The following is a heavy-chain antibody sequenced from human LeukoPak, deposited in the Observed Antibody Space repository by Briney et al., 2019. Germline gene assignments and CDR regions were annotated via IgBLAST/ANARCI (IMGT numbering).Heavy chain of an antibody. CDR3: ARDRYYYGSGTSMDV. CDR2: ISYDGSNK. V-gene: IGHV3-30*03. Sequence: GGSLRLSCAASGFTFSSYGMHWVRQAPGKGLEWVAVISYDGSNKYYADSVKGRFTISRDNSKNTLYLQMNSLRAEDTAVYYCARDRYYYGSGTSMDVWGKGTTVTVSS. D-gene: IGHD3-10*01. CDR1: GFTFSSYG. J-gene: IGHJ6*03.